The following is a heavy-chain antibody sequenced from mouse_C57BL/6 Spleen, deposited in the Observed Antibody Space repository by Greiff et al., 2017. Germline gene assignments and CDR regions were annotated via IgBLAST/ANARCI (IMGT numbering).Heavy chain of an antibody. CDR3: ARSDSNYVALFAY. J-gene: IGHJ3*01. V-gene: IGHV1-69*01. CDR2: IDPSDSYT. Sequence: QVQLQQPGAELVMPGASVKLSCKASGYTFTSYWMHWVKQRPGQGLEWIGEIDPSDSYTNYNQKFKGKSTLTVDKSSSTAYMQLSSLTSEDSAVYYCARSDSNYVALFAYWGQGTLVTVSA. D-gene: IGHD2-5*01. CDR1: GYTFTSYW.